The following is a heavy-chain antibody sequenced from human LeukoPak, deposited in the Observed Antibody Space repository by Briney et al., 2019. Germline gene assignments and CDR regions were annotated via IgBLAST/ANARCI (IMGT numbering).Heavy chain of an antibody. CDR2: IYSGGST. J-gene: IGHJ6*04. CDR3: AELGITMIGGV. D-gene: IGHD3-10*02. V-gene: IGHV3-66*01. Sequence: PGGSLRLSCAVSRFTVSSNYMTWVRQAAGKGLEWVSVIYSGGSTYYADSVKGRFTISRDNSKNTLYLQMNSLRAEDTAVYYCAELGITMIGGVWGKGTTVTISS. CDR1: RFTVSSNY.